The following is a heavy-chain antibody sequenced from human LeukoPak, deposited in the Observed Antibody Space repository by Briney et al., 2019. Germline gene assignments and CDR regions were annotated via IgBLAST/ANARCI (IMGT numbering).Heavy chain of an antibody. CDR3: AKPAKTDYADY. V-gene: IGHV3-23*01. D-gene: IGHD1-14*01. CDR1: GFTFSSYA. J-gene: IGHJ4*02. CDR2: INGSGGST. Sequence: GGTLRLSCAASGFTFSSYAMNWVRQAPGKGLEWVSSINGSGGSTYYAVSVKGRFTISRDNSKNMLYLQMNSLGAEDTAVYYCAKPAKTDYADYWGQGTLVTVSS.